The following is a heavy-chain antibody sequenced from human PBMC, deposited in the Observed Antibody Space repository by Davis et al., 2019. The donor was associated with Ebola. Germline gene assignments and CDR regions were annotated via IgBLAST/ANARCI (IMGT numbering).Heavy chain of an antibody. D-gene: IGHD3-3*01. CDR3: AKSGLSFGVVKYHYGMDV. V-gene: IGHV3-48*01. Sequence: GESLKISCAASGFTFSSYSMNWVRQAPGKGLEWVSYISSSSSTIYYADSVKGRFTISRDNSKKTMYLQMNSLRGEDTAVYYCAKSGLSFGVVKYHYGMDVWGKGTTVTVSS. CDR1: GFTFSSYS. J-gene: IGHJ6*04. CDR2: ISSSSSTI.